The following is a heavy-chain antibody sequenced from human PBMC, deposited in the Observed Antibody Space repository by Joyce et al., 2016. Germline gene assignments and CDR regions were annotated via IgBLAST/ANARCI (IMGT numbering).Heavy chain of an antibody. V-gene: IGHV3-21*01. Sequence: EVQLVESGGGLVKPGGSLRLSCAASGFTFSSYSRSCVRQAPGKGLEWVSSLSSSSSYIKYTDSVKGRFTISRDNAKNSLYLQMNSLRVEDTAVYYCARSSYTNGIFDYWGQGTLVTVSS. CDR1: GFTFSSYS. D-gene: IGHD2-8*01. CDR3: ARSSYTNGIFDY. CDR2: LSSSSSYI. J-gene: IGHJ4*02.